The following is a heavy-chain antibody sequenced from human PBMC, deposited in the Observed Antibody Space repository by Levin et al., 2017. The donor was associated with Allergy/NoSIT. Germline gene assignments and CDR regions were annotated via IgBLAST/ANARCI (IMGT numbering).Heavy chain of an antibody. J-gene: IGHJ4*02. CDR3: ARRWPRYCSGGSCYPDDFDY. V-gene: IGHV1-2*02. Sequence: GASVKVSCKASGYTFTGYYMHWVRQAPGQGLEWMGWINPNSGGTNYAQKFQGRVTMTRDTSISTAYMELSRLRSDDTAVYYCARRWPRYCSGGSCYPDDFDYWGQGTLVTVSS. CDR2: INPNSGGT. D-gene: IGHD2-15*01. CDR1: GYTFTGYY.